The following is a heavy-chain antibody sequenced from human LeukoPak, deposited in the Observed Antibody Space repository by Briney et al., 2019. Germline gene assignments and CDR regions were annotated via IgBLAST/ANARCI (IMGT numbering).Heavy chain of an antibody. V-gene: IGHV3-23*01. J-gene: IGHJ4*02. D-gene: IGHD3-10*01. CDR3: AKYSGGWFEGY. Sequence: PGGSLRLSCAVSGFSFGSYAMSWVRQAPGKGLQWVSSISAGGTTYYADSVKGRFTVSRDNSKNTMYLQMNSLRAEDTAVYYCAKYSGGWFEGYWGQGTLVTVSS. CDR1: GFSFGSYA. CDR2: ISAGGTT.